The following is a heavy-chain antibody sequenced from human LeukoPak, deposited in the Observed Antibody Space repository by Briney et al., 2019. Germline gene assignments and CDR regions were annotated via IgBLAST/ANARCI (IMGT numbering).Heavy chain of an antibody. V-gene: IGHV3-74*01. D-gene: IGHD2-8*01. J-gene: IGHJ4*02. CDR1: GFTFTNYG. CDR3: ARNSNGMSN. CDR2: INSDGRST. Sequence: GGSLRLSCVASGFTFTNYGMMWVRQAPGKGLVWVSYINSDGRSTTYADSVTGRFTISRGNAKNTLYLQMSSLRAEDTAMYYCARNSNGMSNWGQGTLVIVSS.